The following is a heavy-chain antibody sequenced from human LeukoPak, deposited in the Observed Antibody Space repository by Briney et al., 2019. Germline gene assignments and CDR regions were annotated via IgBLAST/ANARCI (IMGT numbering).Heavy chain of an antibody. J-gene: IGHJ3*02. CDR3: ARDDAFDI. CDR2: IYYSGST. CDR1: GGSISSYY. Sequence: SATLSLTCSVSGGSISSYYWSWIRQPPGKGLEWIGCIYYSGSTNYNPSLKSRVTISVDTSKNQFSLKLSSVTAADTAVYYCARDDAFDIWGQGTMVTVSS. V-gene: IGHV4-59*01.